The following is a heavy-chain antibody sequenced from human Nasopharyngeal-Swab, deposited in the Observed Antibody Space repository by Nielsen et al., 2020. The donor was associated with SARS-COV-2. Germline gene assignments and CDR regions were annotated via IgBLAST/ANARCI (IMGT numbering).Heavy chain of an antibody. V-gene: IGHV3-48*01. D-gene: IGHD2-15*01. CDR3: ARGPVLGYCSGGSCYSYAFDI. J-gene: IGHJ3*02. CDR1: GFTFSSYS. CDR2: ISSSSSTI. Sequence: GESLKISCAASGFTFSSYSMNWVRQAPGKGLEWVSYISSSSSTIYYADSVKGRFTISRDNAKNSLYLQMNSLRAEDTAVYYCARGPVLGYCSGGSCYSYAFDIWGQGTMVTVSS.